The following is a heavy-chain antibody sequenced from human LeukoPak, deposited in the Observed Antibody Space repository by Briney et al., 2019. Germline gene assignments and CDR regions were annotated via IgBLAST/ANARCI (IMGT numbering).Heavy chain of an antibody. D-gene: IGHD6-19*01. V-gene: IGHV6-1*01. CDR1: GDSVSSNIAA. J-gene: IGHJ4*02. CDR3: ARYSLAEAGALDS. CDR2: TYYRSKWYY. Sequence: SEILSLTCSISGDSVSSNIAAWNWIRQSPSRGLEWLGRTYYRSKWYYDYALSVKSRISINPDTSKNQFSLQLNSVTPEDTAIYYCARYSLAEAGALDSWGQGTLVTVSS.